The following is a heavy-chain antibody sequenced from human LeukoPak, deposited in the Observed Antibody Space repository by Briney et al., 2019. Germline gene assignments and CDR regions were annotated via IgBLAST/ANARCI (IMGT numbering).Heavy chain of an antibody. D-gene: IGHD2-2*01. Sequence: SETLSLTCTVSGGSISSYYWSWIRQPPGKGLEWIGYIYYSGSTNYNPSLKSRVTISVDTSKNQFSLKLSSVTAADTAVYYCARGWYCSSTSCYPEDYYYYMDVWGKGTTATVSS. CDR1: GGSISSYY. V-gene: IGHV4-59*01. J-gene: IGHJ6*03. CDR2: IYYSGST. CDR3: ARGWYCSSTSCYPEDYYYYMDV.